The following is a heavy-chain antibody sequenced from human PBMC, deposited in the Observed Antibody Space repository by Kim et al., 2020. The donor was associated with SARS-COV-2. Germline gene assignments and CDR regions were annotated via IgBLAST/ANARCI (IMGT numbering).Heavy chain of an antibody. CDR1: GYTFTSYG. V-gene: IGHV1-18*01. J-gene: IGHJ1*01. Sequence: ASVKVSCKASGYTFTSYGISWVRQAPGQGLEWMGWISAYNSNTNYAQKLQGRVTMTTDTSTSTAYMELRSLRSDDTAVYYCARVRCSGGSCYSYFQHWGQGTLVTVSS. CDR2: ISAYNSNT. D-gene: IGHD2-15*01. CDR3: ARVRCSGGSCYSYFQH.